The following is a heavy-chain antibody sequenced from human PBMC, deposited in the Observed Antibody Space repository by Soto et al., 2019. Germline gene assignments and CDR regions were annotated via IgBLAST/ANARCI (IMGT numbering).Heavy chain of an antibody. Sequence: PDGSLRLSYAASPITFSIYAMACVRQVPGKGPELHSGVSASGLNTDYADPVKGRFYISRDNSKNTVSLHMNSLRAEDTALDYCAKARPRRTSGDCVNYWGEGTGVTVSS. J-gene: IGHJ4*02. CDR3: AKARPRRTSGDCVNY. CDR2: VSASGLNT. D-gene: IGHD2-21*02. V-gene: IGHV3-23*01. CDR1: PITFSIYA.